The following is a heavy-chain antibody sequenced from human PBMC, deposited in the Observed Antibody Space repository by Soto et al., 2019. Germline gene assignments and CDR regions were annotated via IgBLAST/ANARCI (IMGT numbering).Heavy chain of an antibody. Sequence: LSLTCTVSGGSISSSSYYWGWIRQPPGKGLEWIGSIYYSGSTYYNPSLKSRVTISVDTSKNQFSLKLSSVTAADTAVYYCARHSLQYSSGWYRVDYWGQGTLVTVSS. CDR2: IYYSGST. V-gene: IGHV4-39*01. J-gene: IGHJ4*02. D-gene: IGHD6-19*01. CDR1: GGSISSSSYY. CDR3: ARHSLQYSSGWYRVDY.